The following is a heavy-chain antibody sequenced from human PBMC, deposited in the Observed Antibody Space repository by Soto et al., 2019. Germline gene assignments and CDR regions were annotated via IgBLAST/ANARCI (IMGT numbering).Heavy chain of an antibody. D-gene: IGHD1-26*01. Sequence: QVQLVQSGAEVKKPGSSVKVSCKASGGTFSSYSINWVRQAPGQGLGWMGEIIPIFGTANYAQKFQGRVTITADESTRTAYMALSRLRSEDTAVYYCARDGGRHSGGIDYWGQGTLVTVSS. V-gene: IGHV1-69*01. CDR1: GGTFSSYS. CDR3: ARDGGRHSGGIDY. CDR2: IIPIFGTA. J-gene: IGHJ4*02.